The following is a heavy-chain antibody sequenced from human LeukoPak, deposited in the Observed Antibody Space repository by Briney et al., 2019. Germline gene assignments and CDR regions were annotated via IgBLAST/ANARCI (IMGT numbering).Heavy chain of an antibody. CDR2: VTGNGTTT. Sequence: PGGSLRLSCAASGFSFSNHGMICVRQDPGGGLRWVSAVTGNGTTTYYADSVKGRFTVSRDNSKNTLYLQMNSLRAEDTGVYYCAKIQGYMDVWGKGTTVTVSS. CDR1: GFSFSNHG. J-gene: IGHJ6*03. V-gene: IGHV3-23*01. CDR3: AKIQGYMDV.